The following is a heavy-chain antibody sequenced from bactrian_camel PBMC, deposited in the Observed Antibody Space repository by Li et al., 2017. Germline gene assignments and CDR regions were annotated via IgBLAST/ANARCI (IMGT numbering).Heavy chain of an antibody. D-gene: IGHD1*01. Sequence: HVQLVESGGGSVQVGGSLRLSCVASGDTIGRYCMGWFRQIPDKEREAVAGIESDGTTSYANSVKGRFTISQDATKDTVHLQMTRLRPDDTAMYYCAVYTPAFRGPGNYVCASGFQPGRKKDWGQGTQVTVS. CDR1: GDTIGRYC. V-gene: IGHV3S9*01. CDR2: IESDGTT. J-gene: IGHJ4*01. CDR3: AVYTPAFRGPGNYVCASGFQPGRKKD.